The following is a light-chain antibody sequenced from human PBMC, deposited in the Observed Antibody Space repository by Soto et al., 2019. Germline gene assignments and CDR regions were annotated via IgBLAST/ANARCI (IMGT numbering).Light chain of an antibody. V-gene: IGKV4-1*01. CDR3: QQYYSTPTWT. CDR2: WAS. J-gene: IGKJ1*01. Sequence: DIVMTQSPDSLAVCLGERATINCKSSQSVLYSSNNKNYLAWYQQKPGQPPKLLIYWASTRESGVPDRFSGNGSGTDFTLTISSLQAEDVAVYYCQQYYSTPTWTFGQGTKVDIK. CDR1: QSVLYSSNNKNY.